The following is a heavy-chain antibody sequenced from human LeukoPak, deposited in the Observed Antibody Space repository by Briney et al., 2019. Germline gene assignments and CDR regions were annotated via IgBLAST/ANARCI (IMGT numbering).Heavy chain of an antibody. Sequence: SETLSLTCAVYGGSFSGYYWSWIRQPPGKGLEWIGEINHSGSTNYNPSLKSRVTISVDTSKNQFSLKLSSVTAADTAVYYCARVRGHVDYWGQGTLVTVSS. CDR3: ARVRGHVDY. J-gene: IGHJ4*02. CDR2: INHSGST. CDR1: GGSFSGYY. D-gene: IGHD1-26*01. V-gene: IGHV4-34*01.